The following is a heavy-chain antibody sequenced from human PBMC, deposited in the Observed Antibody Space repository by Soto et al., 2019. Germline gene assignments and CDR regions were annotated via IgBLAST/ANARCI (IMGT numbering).Heavy chain of an antibody. CDR2: IKQDGSEK. CDR1: GFTFSSYW. Sequence: EVQLVESGGGLVQPGGSLRLCCAASGFTFSSYWTSWVRQAPGKGLEWVANIKQDGSEKYYVDSVKGPFTIAIDNAKNSRYLQINSLRAEDTAVYYCARDIVLSFGKARDGSLLDYWGQGTLVTVSS. J-gene: IGHJ4*02. CDR3: ARDIVLSFGKARDGSLLDY. D-gene: IGHD3-10*01. V-gene: IGHV3-7*03.